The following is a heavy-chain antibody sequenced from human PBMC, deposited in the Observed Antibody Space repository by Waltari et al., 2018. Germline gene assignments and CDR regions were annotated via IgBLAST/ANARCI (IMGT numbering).Heavy chain of an antibody. Sequence: QVQLVQSGAEVKKPGSSVKVSCKASGGTFSSYAISWVRQAPGKGLEWMGGFDPEDGETIYAQKFQGRVTMTEDTSTDTAYMELSSLRSEDTAVYYCATGMLDGYTGFDYWGQGTLVTVSS. V-gene: IGHV1-24*01. D-gene: IGHD5-12*01. CDR2: FDPEDGET. J-gene: IGHJ4*02. CDR1: GGTFSSYA. CDR3: ATGMLDGYTGFDY.